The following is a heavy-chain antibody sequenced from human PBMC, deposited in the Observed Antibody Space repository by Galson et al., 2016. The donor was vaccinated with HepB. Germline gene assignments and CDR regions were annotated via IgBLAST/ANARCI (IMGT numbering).Heavy chain of an antibody. CDR1: GGSISSGGYY. Sequence: TLSLTCTVSGGSISSGGYYWSWIRQLPGKGLEWIGYIYYSGSTYYNPSLKSRVTISVDTSRSQFSLQLSSVTAADAAVYYCARSTNYYGSGDYWGPGSLVTVSS. D-gene: IGHD3-10*01. CDR3: ARSTNYYGSGDY. CDR2: IYYSGST. V-gene: IGHV4-30-4*08. J-gene: IGHJ4*02.